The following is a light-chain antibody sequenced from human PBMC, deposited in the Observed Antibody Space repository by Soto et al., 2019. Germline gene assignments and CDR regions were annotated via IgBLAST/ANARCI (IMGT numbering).Light chain of an antibody. CDR2: EVS. CDR1: QSLLNSNGYNY. J-gene: IGKJ5*01. CDR3: MQSTQLPPT. Sequence: DIVVTQSPLSLPVTPGEPASISCRSSQSLLNSNGYNYLDWYLQKPGQSPQLLIYEVSTRVSGVPDRFSGSGSGTDFTLEISRVETDDVGIYYCMQSTQLPPTFGQGTRLEIK. V-gene: IGKV2D-29*02.